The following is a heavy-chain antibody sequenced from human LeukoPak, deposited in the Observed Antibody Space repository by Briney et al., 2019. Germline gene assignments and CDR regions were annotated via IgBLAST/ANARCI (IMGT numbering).Heavy chain of an antibody. CDR1: GGSISSGSYY. V-gene: IGHV4-61*02. D-gene: IGHD1-1*01. J-gene: IGHJ3*01. CDR2: IYTSRST. Sequence: SQTLSLTCTVSGGSISSGSYYWSWIRQPAGKGLEWIGRIYTSRSTNYNPSLKSRVTISVDTSKNQFSLKLSSVTAADTAVYYCARNRVTTPGAFDVWGQGTMVTVSS. CDR3: ARNRVTTPGAFDV.